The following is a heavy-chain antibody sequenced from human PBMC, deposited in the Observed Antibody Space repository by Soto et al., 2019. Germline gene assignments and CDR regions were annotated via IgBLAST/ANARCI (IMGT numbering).Heavy chain of an antibody. CDR3: PRQTGLIRGVIDS. Sequence: QLPLQESGPGLVKPSGTLSLTCTVSGASISSTSYWGWIRQPPGKGLEWIGAMYHRGNTYYSPSLKSRVIVSADTSKNLISLRLTSVTAADTAVYYCPRQTGLIRGVIDSWGQGTLVTGSS. CDR2: MYHRGNT. D-gene: IGHD3-10*01. CDR1: GASISSTSY. J-gene: IGHJ4*02. V-gene: IGHV4-39*01.